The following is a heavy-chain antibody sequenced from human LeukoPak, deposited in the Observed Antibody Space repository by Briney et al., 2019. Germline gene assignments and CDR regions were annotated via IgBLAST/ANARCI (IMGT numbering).Heavy chain of an antibody. V-gene: IGHV1-2*02. CDR2: INPNSGGT. CDR1: GYTFNTYG. D-gene: IGHD2-2*01. Sequence: ASVKVSCKASGYTFNTYGVIWVRQAPGQGLEWMGWINPNSGGTNYAQKFQGRVTMTRDTSISTAYMELSRLRSDDTAVYYCARGIVPADLVDYWGQGTLVTVSS. CDR3: ARGIVPADLVDY. J-gene: IGHJ4*02.